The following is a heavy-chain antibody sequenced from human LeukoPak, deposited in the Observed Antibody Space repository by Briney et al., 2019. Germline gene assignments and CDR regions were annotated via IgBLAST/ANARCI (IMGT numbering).Heavy chain of an antibody. CDR3: ARDEYYDFWSGSVGMDV. Sequence: GASVKVSCKPSGYTFTSYYMHWVRQAPGQGLEWMGIINPSGGSTSYAQKFQGRVTMTRDTSTSTVYMELSSLRSEDTAVYYCARDEYYDFWSGSVGMDVWGQGTTVTVSS. CDR2: INPSGGST. CDR1: GYTFTSYY. J-gene: IGHJ6*02. V-gene: IGHV1-46*01. D-gene: IGHD3-3*01.